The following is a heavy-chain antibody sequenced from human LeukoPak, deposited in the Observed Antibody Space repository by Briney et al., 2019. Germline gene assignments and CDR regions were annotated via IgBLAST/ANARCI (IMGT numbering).Heavy chain of an antibody. CDR2: IYYSGST. CDR3: AREGPPYYGSGTFDY. Sequence: PSETLSLTCTVSGGSISSYYWSWIRQPPGKGLEWIGYIYYSGSTNYNPSLKSRVTISVDTSKNQFSLKLSSVTAADTAVYYCAREGPPYYGSGTFDYWGQGTLVTVSS. CDR1: GGSISSYY. J-gene: IGHJ4*02. D-gene: IGHD3-10*01. V-gene: IGHV4-59*01.